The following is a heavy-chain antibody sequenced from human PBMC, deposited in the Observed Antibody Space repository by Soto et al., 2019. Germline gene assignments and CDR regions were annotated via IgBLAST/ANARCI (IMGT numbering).Heavy chain of an antibody. CDR2: IYYSGST. CDR1: GGSISSYY. Sequence: SETLSLTCTVSGGSISSYYWSWIRQPPGKGLEWIGYIYYSGSTNYNPSLKSRVTISVDTSKNQFSLKLSSVTAADTDVYYCAKSYYDFWSGSLYYYYMDVWGKGTTVTVSS. V-gene: IGHV4-59*01. D-gene: IGHD3-3*01. CDR3: AKSYYDFWSGSLYYYYMDV. J-gene: IGHJ6*03.